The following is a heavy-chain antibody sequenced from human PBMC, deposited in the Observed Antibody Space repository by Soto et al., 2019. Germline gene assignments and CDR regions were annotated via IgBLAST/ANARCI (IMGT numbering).Heavy chain of an antibody. D-gene: IGHD3-3*02. J-gene: IGHJ5*02. CDR3: ARHSLALRKNNWFDP. CDR2: IFYLGSS. CDR1: GDSVISRDFY. V-gene: IGHV4-39*01. Sequence: PSDSLSLACAVSGDSVISRDFYGGWVRQPPGKGLEWIGSIFYLGSSYYNPSLKSRVTMSVDTSKNQFSLRLRSVTAAGTALYFCARHSLALRKNNWFDPWGQGIMVTVSS.